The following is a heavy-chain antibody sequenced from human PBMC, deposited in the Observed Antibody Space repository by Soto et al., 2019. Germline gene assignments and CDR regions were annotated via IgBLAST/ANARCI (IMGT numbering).Heavy chain of an antibody. CDR3: ATGKKILLLWFGEVDI. J-gene: IGHJ3*02. Sequence: SVKVSCKASGGTFISYTISWVRQAPGQGLEWMGRIIPILGIANYAQKFQGRVTMTEDKSTSTAYMELSSLRSEDTAVYYCATGKKILLLWFGEVDIWGQGTMVTVSS. D-gene: IGHD3-10*01. V-gene: IGHV1-69*02. CDR1: GGTFISYT. CDR2: IIPILGIA.